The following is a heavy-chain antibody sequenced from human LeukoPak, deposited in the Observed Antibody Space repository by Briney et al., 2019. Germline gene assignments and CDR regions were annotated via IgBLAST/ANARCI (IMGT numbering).Heavy chain of an antibody. V-gene: IGHV1-69*04. J-gene: IGHJ5*02. D-gene: IGHD3-10*01. Sequence: ASVKVSCKASGGTFSSYGIIWVRQAPGQGLEWMGRIIPILGIANYAQKFQGRVTITADKSTSTAYMELSSLRSEDTAVYYCARDMVPMVRGENWFDPWGQGTLVTVSS. CDR3: ARDMVPMVRGENWFDP. CDR2: IIPILGIA. CDR1: GGTFSSYG.